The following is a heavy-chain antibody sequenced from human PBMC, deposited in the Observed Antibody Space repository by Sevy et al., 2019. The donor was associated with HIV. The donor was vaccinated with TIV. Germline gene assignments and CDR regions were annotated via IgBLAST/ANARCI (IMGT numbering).Heavy chain of an antibody. V-gene: IGHV3-49*03. D-gene: IGHD4-4*01. Sequence: GGSLRLSCTASGFTFGDYAMSWFRQAPGKGLEWVGFIRSKAYGGTTEYAASVKGRFTISRDDSKSIAYLQMNSLKTEDTAVYYCTRDRGRLQGYYFDYWGHGTLVTVSS. CDR1: GFTFGDYA. CDR2: IRSKAYGGTT. J-gene: IGHJ4*01. CDR3: TRDRGRLQGYYFDY.